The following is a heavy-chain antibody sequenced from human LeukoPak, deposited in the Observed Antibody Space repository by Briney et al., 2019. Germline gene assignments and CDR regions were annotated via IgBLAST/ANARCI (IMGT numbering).Heavy chain of an antibody. CDR3: ARPMIVVVIGRGGAFDI. D-gene: IGHD3-22*01. J-gene: IGHJ3*02. V-gene: IGHV3-30*04. CDR2: ISYDGSNK. Sequence: PGRSLRLSCAASGFTFSSYAMHWVRQAPGKGLEGVAVISYDGSNKYYADSVKGRFTISRDNSKNTLYLQMNSLRAEDTAVYYCARPMIVVVIGRGGAFDIWGQGTMVTVSS. CDR1: GFTFSSYA.